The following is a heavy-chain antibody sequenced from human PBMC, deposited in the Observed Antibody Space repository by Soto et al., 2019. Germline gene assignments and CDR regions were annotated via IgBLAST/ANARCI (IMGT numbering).Heavy chain of an antibody. CDR1: GYTLSSYY. CDR2: INPSGGST. J-gene: IGHJ6*02. D-gene: IGHD5-12*01. V-gene: IGHV1-46*01. CDR3: ARGYIVATILPRYGMDV. Sequence: ASVKVACKASGYTLSSYYMPLVLQTPGQGLEWMGIINPSGGSTSYAQKFQGRVTMTRDTSTSTVYMELSSLRSEDTAVYYCARGYIVATILPRYGMDVWGQGTTVTVSS.